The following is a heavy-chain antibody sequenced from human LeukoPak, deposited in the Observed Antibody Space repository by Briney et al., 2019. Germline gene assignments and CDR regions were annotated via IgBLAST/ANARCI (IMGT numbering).Heavy chain of an antibody. CDR3: ATESPMDEYGDYYFDY. Sequence: ASVKVSCKVSGYTLTELSMHWVRQAPGKGLEWMGGFHPEDGETIYAQKFQGRVTMTEDTSTDTAYMELSSLRSEDTAVYYCATESPMDEYGDYYFDYWGQGTLVTVSP. CDR1: GYTLTELS. V-gene: IGHV1-24*01. CDR2: FHPEDGET. D-gene: IGHD4-17*01. J-gene: IGHJ4*02.